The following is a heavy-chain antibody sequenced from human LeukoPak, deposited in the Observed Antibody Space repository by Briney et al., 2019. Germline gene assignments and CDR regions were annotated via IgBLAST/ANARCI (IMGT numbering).Heavy chain of an antibody. V-gene: IGHV3-7*01. CDR3: ARESSSWTVYGY. D-gene: IGHD6-13*01. Sequence: GGSLRLSCAASGFTFSDYYMSWVRQTPGKGLEWVANIKQDGSEKYYVDSVKGRFTISRDNAKNSLYLQMNSLRAEDTVVYYCARESSSWTVYGYWGQGTLVTVSS. J-gene: IGHJ4*02. CDR1: GFTFSDYY. CDR2: IKQDGSEK.